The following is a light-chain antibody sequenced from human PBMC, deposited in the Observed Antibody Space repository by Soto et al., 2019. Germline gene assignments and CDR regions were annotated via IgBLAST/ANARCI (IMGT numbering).Light chain of an antibody. V-gene: IGKV3-20*01. Sequence: DIVLTQSPGTLSLSPGERATLSCRASQSVSSSYLAWYQQKPGQAPRLLIYGASSRATGIPDRFSGSGSGTYFTLTISSLQPDDFATYYCQQYNSYLWTFGQGTKVDIK. J-gene: IGKJ1*01. CDR3: QQYNSYLWT. CDR2: GAS. CDR1: QSVSSSY.